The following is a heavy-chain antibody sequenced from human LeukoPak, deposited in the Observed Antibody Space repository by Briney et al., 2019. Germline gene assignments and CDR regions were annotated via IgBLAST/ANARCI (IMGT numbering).Heavy chain of an antibody. CDR2: IYYSGST. CDR1: GDSISSRSYY. V-gene: IGHV4-39*07. Sequence: SETLSLTCTVSGDSISSRSYYWGWIRQPPGKGLEWIGSIYYSGSTYYNPSLKSRVTISVNTSKNQFSLKLSSVTAADTAVYYCARAVGGDGSGSLWGPGTLVTVSS. CDR3: ARAVGGDGSGSL. J-gene: IGHJ4*02. D-gene: IGHD3-10*01.